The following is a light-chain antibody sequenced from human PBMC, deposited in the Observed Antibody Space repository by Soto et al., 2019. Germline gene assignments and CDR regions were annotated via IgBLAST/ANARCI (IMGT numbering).Light chain of an antibody. CDR3: QQHYTTPPT. Sequence: IVMTQSPDSLAVSLGERATINCKSSQSLLYTSNNKNYLAWFQQKPGQPPRLLIYWASTRESGLPDRFSGSGSGTDFTLTIGSLQAEDVAVYYCQQHYTTPPTFGQGTKVDIK. V-gene: IGKV4-1*01. CDR1: QSLLYTSNNKNY. J-gene: IGKJ1*01. CDR2: WAS.